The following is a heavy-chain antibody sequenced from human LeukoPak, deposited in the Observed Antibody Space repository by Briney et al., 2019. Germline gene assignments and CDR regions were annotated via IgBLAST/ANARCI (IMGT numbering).Heavy chain of an antibody. Sequence: SETLSLTCAVSSDSISSTYWWTWVRQPPGKGLEWIGEIYHSGSTNYNPSLKSRLTISVDKSKNQFSLKVTSVTAADTAVYYCARHRSKWLQSSYDYWGQGTLVTVSS. CDR2: IYHSGST. J-gene: IGHJ4*02. CDR3: ARHRSKWLQSSYDY. CDR1: SDSISSTYW. D-gene: IGHD5-24*01. V-gene: IGHV4-4*02.